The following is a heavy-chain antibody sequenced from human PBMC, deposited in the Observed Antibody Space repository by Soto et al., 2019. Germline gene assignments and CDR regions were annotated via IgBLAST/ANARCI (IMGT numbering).Heavy chain of an antibody. Sequence: QVHLVQSGAEVKKPGASVKVSCKASGYTFTSYGITWVRQAPGQGLEWMGWISAHNGNTDYAQKLQGRVIVTRDTSTSTAYMELSSLRSDDKAVYYCARGRYGEYWGQGALVTVSS. CDR3: ARGRYGEY. D-gene: IGHD3-10*01. J-gene: IGHJ4*02. CDR2: ISAHNGNT. CDR1: GYTFTSYG. V-gene: IGHV1-18*01.